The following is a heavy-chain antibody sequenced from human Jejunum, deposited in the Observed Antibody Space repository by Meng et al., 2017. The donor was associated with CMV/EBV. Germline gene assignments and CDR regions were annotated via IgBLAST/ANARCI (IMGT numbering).Heavy chain of an antibody. CDR2: ISGSGYSK. CDR3: AKGRDSSWTGYFYGMDV. CDR1: FSSYE. Sequence: FSSYEMNWVRQAPGKGLEWVSYISGSGYSKHYADSVKGRFTISRDNAKNSLYLQMNSLRAEDTALYYCAKGRDSSWTGYFYGMDVWGHGTTVTVSS. D-gene: IGHD3/OR15-3a*01. V-gene: IGHV3-48*03. J-gene: IGHJ6*02.